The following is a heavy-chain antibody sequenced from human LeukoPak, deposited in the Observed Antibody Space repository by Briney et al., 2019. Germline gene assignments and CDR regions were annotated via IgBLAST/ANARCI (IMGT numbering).Heavy chain of an antibody. Sequence: SQTLSLTCTVSGGSISSGSYYWSWIRQPAGKGLEWIGRIYTSGSTNYNPSLKSRVTISGDMSNNQFSLKLSSVTAADTAVYYCARHGKAAAGTDYWGQGTLVTVSS. J-gene: IGHJ4*02. CDR3: ARHGKAAAGTDY. CDR2: IYTSGST. D-gene: IGHD6-13*01. V-gene: IGHV4-61*02. CDR1: GGSISSGSYY.